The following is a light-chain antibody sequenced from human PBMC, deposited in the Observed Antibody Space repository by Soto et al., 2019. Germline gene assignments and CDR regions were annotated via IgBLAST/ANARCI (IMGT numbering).Light chain of an antibody. CDR3: QQYSTYPFT. CDR2: KAS. V-gene: IGKV1-5*03. CDR1: QTISSW. J-gene: IGKJ3*01. Sequence: DIQMTQSPSTLSGSVGDRVTITCRASQTISSWLAWYQQKPGKAPKLLIYKASTLKSGVPSRFSGSGSGTEFTLTISSLQPDDFATYFCQQYSTYPFTFGPGTKVDVK.